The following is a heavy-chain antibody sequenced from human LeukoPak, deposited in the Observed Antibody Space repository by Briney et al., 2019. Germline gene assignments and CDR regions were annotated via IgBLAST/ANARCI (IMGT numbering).Heavy chain of an antibody. CDR3: ARDPYYDFWSGYLYYYYGMDV. D-gene: IGHD3-3*01. J-gene: IGHJ6*02. CDR2: IWYDGSNK. V-gene: IGHV3-33*01. CDR1: GFTFSSYG. Sequence: PGRSLRLSCAASGFTFSSYGMHWVRQAPGKGLEWVAGIWYDGSNKYYADSVKGRFTISRDNSKNTLYLQMNSLRAEDTAVYYCARDPYYDFWSGYLYYYYGMDVWGQGTTVTVSS.